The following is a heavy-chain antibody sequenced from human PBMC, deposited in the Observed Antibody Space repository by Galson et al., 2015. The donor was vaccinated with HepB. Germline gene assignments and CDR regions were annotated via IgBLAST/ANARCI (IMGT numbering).Heavy chain of an antibody. D-gene: IGHD5-12*01. J-gene: IGHJ5*02. CDR1: GYTFTSYA. V-gene: IGHV7-4-1*02. CDR2: INTNTGNP. Sequence: SVKLSCKASGYTFTSYAINWVRQAPGQGLEWMGWINTNTGNPTYAQGFTGRFVFSLDTSVSTAYLQISSLKAEDTAVYYCARDRTWVGVATPTNWFDPWGQGTLFTVSS. CDR3: ARDRTWVGVATPTNWFDP.